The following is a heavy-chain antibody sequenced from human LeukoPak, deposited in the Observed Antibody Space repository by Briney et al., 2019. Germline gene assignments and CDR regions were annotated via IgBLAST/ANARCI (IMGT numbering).Heavy chain of an antibody. V-gene: IGHV3-33*08. Sequence: PGRSLRLSCAASGFTFSSYAMHWVRQAPGKGLEWVAVISYDGSNKYYADSVKGRFTISRDNAKNSLYLQMNSLRAEDTAVYYCARPSRPYRSSEYFQHWGQGTLVIVSS. CDR1: GFTFSSYA. CDR2: ISYDGSNK. CDR3: ARPSRPYRSSEYFQH. D-gene: IGHD6-13*01. J-gene: IGHJ1*01.